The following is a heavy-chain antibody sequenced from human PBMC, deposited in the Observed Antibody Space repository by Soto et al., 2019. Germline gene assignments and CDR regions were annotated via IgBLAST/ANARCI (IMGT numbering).Heavy chain of an antibody. CDR1: GGSMSSGAYY. D-gene: IGHD3-22*01. J-gene: IGHJ4*02. Sequence: SETLSLTCSVSGGSMSSGAYYWNWIRQHPGKGLEWIAYIYHTGNTYYNPSLRSRTTISVDTSANQFSLKLTSVTDADTAVYYCASSYSGYLDNWGQGTLVTVSS. V-gene: IGHV4-31*03. CDR3: ASSYSGYLDN. CDR2: IYHTGNT.